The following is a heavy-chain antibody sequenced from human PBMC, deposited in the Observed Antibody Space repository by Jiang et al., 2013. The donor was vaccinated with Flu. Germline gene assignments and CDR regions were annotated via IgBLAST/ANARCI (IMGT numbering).Heavy chain of an antibody. J-gene: IGHJ4*02. CDR3: ARAELSASFTPNFDD. D-gene: IGHD2/OR15-2a*01. CDR2: IHHTGGT. CDR1: GGSIDSGGYY. V-gene: IGHV4-31*03. Sequence: TVSGGSIDSGGYYWTWIRHHPGKGLEWIGYIHHTGGTFYNPSLQSRISMSVDTSKNQFSLRLASVTAADTAVYYCARAELSASFTPNFDDWGQGTQVTVPQ.